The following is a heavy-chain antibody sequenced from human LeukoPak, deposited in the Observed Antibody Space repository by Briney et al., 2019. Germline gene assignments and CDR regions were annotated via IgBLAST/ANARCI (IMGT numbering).Heavy chain of an antibody. J-gene: IGHJ4*02. D-gene: IGHD3-22*01. Sequence: ASVKVSCKASGYTFTDYYMHWVRQAPGQGLEWMGWINPNSGGTNYAQKFQGRVTMTRDTCISTAYMELSRLRSDDTAVYYCASGNDSSLYYHFDYWGQGTLVTVSS. CDR1: GYTFTDYY. V-gene: IGHV1-2*02. CDR3: ASGNDSSLYYHFDY. CDR2: INPNSGGT.